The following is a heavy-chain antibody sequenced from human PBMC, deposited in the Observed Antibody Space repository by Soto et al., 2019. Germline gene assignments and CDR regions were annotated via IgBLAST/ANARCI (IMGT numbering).Heavy chain of an antibody. J-gene: IGHJ4*02. V-gene: IGHV3-30-3*01. CDR2: ISHDGSKT. CDR3: ARESEDLTSNFDY. CDR1: GFLFSSYA. Sequence: PGGSLRLSCAASGFLFSSYAMHWVRQAPGKGLEWVALISHDGSKTDYGDSMKGRFTISRDNAKNSLYLEMNSLRAEDTAVYYCARESEDLTSNFDYWGQGTLVAVSS.